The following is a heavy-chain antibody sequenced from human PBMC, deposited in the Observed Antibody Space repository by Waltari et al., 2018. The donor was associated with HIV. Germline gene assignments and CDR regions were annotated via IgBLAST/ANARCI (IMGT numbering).Heavy chain of an antibody. V-gene: IGHV4-34*01. CDR2: INHSGST. CDR3: ARAAYIVATTAYYYYYGMDV. D-gene: IGHD5-12*01. J-gene: IGHJ6*02. Sequence: QVHLQQWRAGLLKPSETLSLTRAVYGGSSRGYYWRWIRQPPAKGREWIGEINHSGSTNYNPSLKSRVTISVDTSKNQFSLKLSSVSSADTAVYYCARAAYIVATTAYYYYYGMDVWGQGTTVTVSS. CDR1: GGSSRGYY.